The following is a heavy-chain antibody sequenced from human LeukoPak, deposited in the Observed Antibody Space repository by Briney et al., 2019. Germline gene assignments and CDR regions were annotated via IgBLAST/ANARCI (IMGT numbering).Heavy chain of an antibody. Sequence: GASVKVSFKASRYTFTSYAMNWVRQAPCQGLEWMGWINTNTGNPTYAQGFTGRFVFSLDTSVSTVYLQICSLKAEDTAVYYCARAHRDYYGSGSYGPRGQGTLVTVSS. CDR1: RYTFTSYA. CDR3: ARAHRDYYGSGSYGP. J-gene: IGHJ5*02. CDR2: INTNTGNP. D-gene: IGHD3-10*01. V-gene: IGHV7-4-1*01.